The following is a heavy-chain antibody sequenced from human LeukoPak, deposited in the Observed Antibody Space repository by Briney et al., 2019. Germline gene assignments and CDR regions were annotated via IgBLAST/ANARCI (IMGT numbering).Heavy chain of an antibody. CDR3: AREIVVVPAAILLGFDP. Sequence: SETLSLTCTVSGGSIGSSSYYWGWIRQPPGKGLEWIGSIYYSGSTYYNPSLKSRVTISVDTSKNQFSLKLSSVTAADTAVYYCAREIVVVPAAILLGFDPWGQGTLVTVSS. CDR2: IYYSGST. CDR1: GGSIGSSSYY. V-gene: IGHV4-39*01. D-gene: IGHD2-2*02. J-gene: IGHJ5*02.